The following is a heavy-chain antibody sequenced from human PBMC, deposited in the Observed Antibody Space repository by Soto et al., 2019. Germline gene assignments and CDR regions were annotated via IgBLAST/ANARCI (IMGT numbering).Heavy chain of an antibody. CDR1: GFSLSNARMG. CDR3: ARIQEDYYDFWSGYYSYYYYYMDV. CDR2: IFSNDEK. Sequence: SGPTLVNPTETLTLTCTVSGFSLSNARMGVSWIRQPPGRALEWLAHIFSNDEKSYSTSLKSRLTISKDTSKSQVVLTMTNMDPVDTATYYCARIQEDYYDFWSGYYSYYYYYMDVWGKGTTVTV. J-gene: IGHJ6*03. D-gene: IGHD3-3*01. V-gene: IGHV2-26*01.